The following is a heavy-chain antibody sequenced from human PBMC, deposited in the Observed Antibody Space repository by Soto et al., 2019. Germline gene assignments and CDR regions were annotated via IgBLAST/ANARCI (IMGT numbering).Heavy chain of an antibody. CDR2: IYPGDSDT. CDR3: ARLRDYVWGSYREIDY. D-gene: IGHD3-16*02. CDR1: GYSFSSYW. J-gene: IGHJ4*02. V-gene: IGHV5-51*01. Sequence: GESLKISCKGSGYSFSSYWIGWVRQMPGKGLEWMGIIYPGDSDTRYSPSFQGQVTISADKSISTAYLQWSSLKASDTAMYYCARLRDYVWGSYREIDYWGREPWSPSPQ.